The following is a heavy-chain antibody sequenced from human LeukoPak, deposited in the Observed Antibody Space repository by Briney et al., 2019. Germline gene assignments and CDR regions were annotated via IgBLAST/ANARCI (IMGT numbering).Heavy chain of an antibody. V-gene: IGHV4-4*07. CDR3: AGHHPRNTVDF. D-gene: IGHD2/OR15-2a*01. CDR2: IYTSGST. CDR1: GGSISSYC. Sequence: PSETLSLTCTVSGGSISSYCWSWIRQPAGKGLEWIGRIYTSGSTNYNPSLKSRVTISLDTSKNQFSLKLSSVTAADTAVYYCAGHHPRNTVDFWGQGTLVTVSS. J-gene: IGHJ4*02.